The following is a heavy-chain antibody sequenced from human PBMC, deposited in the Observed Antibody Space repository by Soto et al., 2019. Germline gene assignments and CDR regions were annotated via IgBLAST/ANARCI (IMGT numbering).Heavy chain of an antibody. CDR1: GFTFSSYA. V-gene: IGHV3-64D*08. CDR2: ISSNGGST. J-gene: IGHJ4*02. Sequence: GGSLRLSCSASGFTFSSYAMHWVRQAPGKGLEYVSAISSNGGSTYYADSVKGRFTISRDNSKNTLYLQMSSLRAEDTAVYYCVKDLQKLSSEIYYFDYWGQGTLVTVSS. D-gene: IGHD1-1*01. CDR3: VKDLQKLSSEIYYFDY.